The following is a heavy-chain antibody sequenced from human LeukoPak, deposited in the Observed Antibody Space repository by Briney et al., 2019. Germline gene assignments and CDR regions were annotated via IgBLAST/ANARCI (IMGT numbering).Heavy chain of an antibody. D-gene: IGHD3-10*01. CDR2: ISGSGGST. V-gene: IGHV3-23*01. CDR3: AGGGFGGAYYYYYYMDV. CDR1: GFTFSSDG. Sequence: GGSLRLSCAPSGFTFSSDGMSSVRQAPGKGLEWVSAISGSGGSTYYADSVKGGFTISRDNSKSTLFLQMNSLRAEDRAVYYCAGGGFGGAYYYYYYMDVWGKGTTVTVSS. J-gene: IGHJ6*03.